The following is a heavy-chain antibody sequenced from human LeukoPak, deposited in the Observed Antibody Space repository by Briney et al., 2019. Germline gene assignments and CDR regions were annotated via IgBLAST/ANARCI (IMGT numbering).Heavy chain of an antibody. CDR2: IYYSGST. CDR1: GGSISSSSYY. V-gene: IGHV4-39*07. J-gene: IGHJ6*03. D-gene: IGHD1-14*01. CDR3: ASLSRRAPMDV. Sequence: ASETLSLTCTVSGGSISSSSYYWGWIRQPPGKGLEWIGSIYYSGSTNYNPSLKSRVTISVDTSKNQFSLKLSSVTAADTAVYYCASLSRRAPMDVWGKGTTVTVSS.